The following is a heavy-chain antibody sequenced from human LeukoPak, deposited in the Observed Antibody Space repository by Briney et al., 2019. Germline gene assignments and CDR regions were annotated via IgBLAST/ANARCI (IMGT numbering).Heavy chain of an antibody. CDR2: INPNSGGT. J-gene: IGHJ4*02. CDR3: ARAAIAARWTDY. CDR1: GYTFTPYY. V-gene: IGHV1-2*02. Sequence: GASVKVSCTASGYTFTPYYMHWVRQAPGQGLEWMGWINPNSGGTNYAQKFQGRVTMTRDTSISTAYMELSRLRSDDTAVYYCARAAIAARWTDYWGQGTLVTVSS. D-gene: IGHD6-6*01.